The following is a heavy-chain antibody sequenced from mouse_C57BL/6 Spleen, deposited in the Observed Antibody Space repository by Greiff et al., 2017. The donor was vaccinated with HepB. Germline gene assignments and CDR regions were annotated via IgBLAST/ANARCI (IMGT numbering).Heavy chain of an antibody. V-gene: IGHV1-4*01. J-gene: IGHJ2*01. Sequence: QVQLQQSGAELARPGASVKMSCQASGYTFTSYTMHWVKQRPGQGLEWIGYINPSSGYTKYNQKFKDKATLTADKSSSTAYMQLSSLTSEDSAVYYCARGIYGYEGYWGQGTTLTVSS. CDR2: INPSSGYT. D-gene: IGHD2-2*01. CDR3: ARGIYGYEGY. CDR1: GYTFTSYT.